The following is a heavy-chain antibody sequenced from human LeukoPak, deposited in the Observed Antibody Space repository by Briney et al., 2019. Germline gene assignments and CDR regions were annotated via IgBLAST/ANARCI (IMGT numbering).Heavy chain of an antibody. CDR1: GFTFSRYS. J-gene: IGHJ3*02. D-gene: IGHD5-18*01. Sequence: GGSLRLSCAASGFTFSRYSMNWVRPAPRKGLEWVSYISSSSSTIYYADSVKGRFTISRDNAKNSLYLQMNSLRAEDTAVYYCAGGYSYGPNAFDIWGQGTMVTVSS. V-gene: IGHV3-48*01. CDR3: AGGYSYGPNAFDI. CDR2: ISSSSSTI.